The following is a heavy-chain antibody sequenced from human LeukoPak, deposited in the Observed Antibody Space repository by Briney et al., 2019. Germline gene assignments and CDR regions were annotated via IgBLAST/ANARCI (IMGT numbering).Heavy chain of an antibody. V-gene: IGHV3-74*01. CDR1: GFTFSSYW. Sequence: GGSLRLSCAASGFTFSSYWMHWVRQAPGKGLVWVSRINSDGSSTSYADSVKGRFTISRDNAKNTLYLQMNSLRAEDTAVYYCASGDIVVVPAAIVDYWGQGTLVTVSS. CDR3: ASGDIVVVPAAIVDY. D-gene: IGHD2-2*02. CDR2: INSDGSST. J-gene: IGHJ4*02.